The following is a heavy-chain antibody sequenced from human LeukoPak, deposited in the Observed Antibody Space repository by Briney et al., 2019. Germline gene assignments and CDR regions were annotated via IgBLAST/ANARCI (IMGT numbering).Heavy chain of an antibody. J-gene: IGHJ4*02. V-gene: IGHV4-34*01. CDR1: GGSFSGYY. Sequence: SETLSLTCAVYGGSFSGYYWSWTRQPPGKGLEWIGEINHSGSTNYNPSLKSRVTISVDTSKNQFSLKLSSVTAADTAVYYCARYRIAARPYFDYWGQGTLVTVSS. D-gene: IGHD6-6*01. CDR3: ARYRIAARPYFDY. CDR2: INHSGST.